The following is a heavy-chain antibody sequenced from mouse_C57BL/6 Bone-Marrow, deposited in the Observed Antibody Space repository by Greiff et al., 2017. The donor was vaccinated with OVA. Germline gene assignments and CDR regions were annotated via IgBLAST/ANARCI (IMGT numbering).Heavy chain of an antibody. CDR1: GYSITSGYY. CDR3: ASGGIYYDYGAD. CDR2: ISYDGSN. J-gene: IGHJ3*01. V-gene: IGHV3-6*01. D-gene: IGHD2-4*01. Sequence: DVQLQESGPGLVKPSQSLSLTCSVTGYSITSGYYWNWIRQFPGNKLEWMGYISYDGSNNYNPSLKNRISITRDTSKNQFFLKLNSVPTEDTATYSCASGGIYYDYGADWGQGTLVTVSA.